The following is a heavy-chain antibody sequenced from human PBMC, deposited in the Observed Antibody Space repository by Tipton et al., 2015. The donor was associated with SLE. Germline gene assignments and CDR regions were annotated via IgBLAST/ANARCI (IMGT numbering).Heavy chain of an antibody. CDR3: ARGLNCSGGSCYVDY. Sequence: TLSLTCTVSGGSISTSNCYWTWIRQPPGKGLEWIGEINHSGSTNYNPSLKSRVTISVDTSKNQFSLKLSSVTAADTAVYYCARGLNCSGGSCYVDYWGQGTLVTVSS. D-gene: IGHD2-15*01. CDR1: GGSISTSNCY. CDR2: INHSGST. J-gene: IGHJ4*02. V-gene: IGHV4-39*07.